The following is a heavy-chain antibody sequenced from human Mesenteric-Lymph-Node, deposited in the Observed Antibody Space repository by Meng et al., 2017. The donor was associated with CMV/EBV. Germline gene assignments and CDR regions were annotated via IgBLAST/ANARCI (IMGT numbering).Heavy chain of an antibody. D-gene: IGHD3-3*01. V-gene: IGHV3-66*01. CDR2: IQGDGST. Sequence: ASGFTVSTSYMTWVRQAPGKGLDWVSVIQGDGSTVYADSVKGRFTISRDNSKNTLYLQMNSLRVEDTAVYYCARVEFWSGQWEAFDSWGQGTLVTVSS. J-gene: IGHJ4*02. CDR1: GFTVSTSY. CDR3: ARVEFWSGQWEAFDS.